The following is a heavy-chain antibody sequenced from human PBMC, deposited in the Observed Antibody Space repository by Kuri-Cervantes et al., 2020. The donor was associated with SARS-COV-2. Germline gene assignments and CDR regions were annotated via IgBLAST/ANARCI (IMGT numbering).Heavy chain of an antibody. D-gene: IGHD5-18*01. V-gene: IGHV3-48*01. CDR2: ISSSCSTI. CDR3: ARDLSSGLWAFDY. J-gene: IGHJ4*02. Sequence: ETLSLTCAASGFTFSSYSMNWVRQAPGKGLEWVSYISSSCSTIYYADSVKGRFTISRDNAKNSLYLQMNSLRAEDTAVYYCARDLSSGLWAFDYWGQGTLVTVSS. CDR1: GFTFSSYS.